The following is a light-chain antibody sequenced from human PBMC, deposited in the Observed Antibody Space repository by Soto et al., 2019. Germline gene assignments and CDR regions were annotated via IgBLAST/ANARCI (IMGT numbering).Light chain of an antibody. CDR2: GAS. J-gene: IGKJ4*01. V-gene: IGKV3-15*01. CDR1: QSVSSN. Sequence: EIVMTQSPAPLSVSPGERATLSCRASQSVSSNLAWYQQKPGQAPRLLIYGASTRATGIPARFSGSGSETEFTLTISSLQSEDFAVYYCQQYNNWPPLLTVGGGTKVEIK. CDR3: QQYNNWPPLLT.